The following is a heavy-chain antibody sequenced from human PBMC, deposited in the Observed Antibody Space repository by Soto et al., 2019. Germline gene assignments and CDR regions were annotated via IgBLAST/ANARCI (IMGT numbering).Heavy chain of an antibody. CDR2: IYYSGST. CDR3: ARHVTTVTTSSPLGGWFDP. Sequence: QLQLQESGPGLVKPSETLSLTCTVSGGSISSSSYYWGWIRQPPGKGLEWIGSIYYSGSTYYNPSLKSRVTISVDTSKNQFSLKLSSVTAADTAVYYCARHVTTVTTSSPLGGWFDPWGQGTLVTVSS. V-gene: IGHV4-39*01. D-gene: IGHD4-17*01. J-gene: IGHJ5*02. CDR1: GGSISSSSYY.